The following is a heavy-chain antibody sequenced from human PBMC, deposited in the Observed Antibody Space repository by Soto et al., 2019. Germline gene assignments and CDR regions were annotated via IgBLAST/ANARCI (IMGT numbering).Heavy chain of an antibody. J-gene: IGHJ4*02. CDR1: GGSFSGYY. CDR3: ARGHGSGWYVGS. D-gene: IGHD6-19*01. Sequence: QVQLQQWGAGLFKPSETLSLTCAVYGGSFSGYYWSWIRQPPGKGLEWIGEVTHSGSTNYNPSLKSGDTISVDTSKNQVSLNLNSVTAAGSALYYCARGHGSGWYVGSWGQGTLVTVSS. CDR2: VTHSGST. V-gene: IGHV4-34*02.